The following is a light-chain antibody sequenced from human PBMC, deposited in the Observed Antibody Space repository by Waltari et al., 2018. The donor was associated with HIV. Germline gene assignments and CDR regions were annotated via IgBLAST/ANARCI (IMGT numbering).Light chain of an antibody. CDR2: SNN. CDR1: FSNIGSNT. CDR3: SSYGGRSNYV. V-gene: IGLV1-44*01. Sequence: QSVLTQPPSASGTPGQRVTISCSGSFSNIGSNTVNWYQQLPGTAPKLLIYSNNQRPSGVPDRFSGSKSGTSASLAISGLQSEDEADYYCSSYGGRSNYVFGTGTKVTVL. J-gene: IGLJ1*01.